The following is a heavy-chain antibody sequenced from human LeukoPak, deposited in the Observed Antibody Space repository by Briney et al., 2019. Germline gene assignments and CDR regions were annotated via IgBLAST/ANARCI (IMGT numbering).Heavy chain of an antibody. Sequence: GGSLRLSCAASGFTFSSYSMNWVRQAPGKGLEWVSSISSSSSYIYYADSVKGRFTISRDNAKNSLYLQMNSLRAEDTAVYYCARDGWYDSSGYYAYFDYWGQGTLVTVSS. D-gene: IGHD3-22*01. J-gene: IGHJ4*02. CDR3: ARDGWYDSSGYYAYFDY. CDR2: ISSSSSYI. V-gene: IGHV3-21*04. CDR1: GFTFSSYS.